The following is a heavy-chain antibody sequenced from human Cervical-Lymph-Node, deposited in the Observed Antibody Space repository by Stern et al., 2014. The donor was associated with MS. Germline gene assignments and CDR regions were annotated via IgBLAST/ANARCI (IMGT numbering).Heavy chain of an antibody. CDR3: ARGGGLVGYFDY. D-gene: IGHD1-26*01. CDR1: GDTFSSYA. V-gene: IGHV1-69*06. CDR2: ITPVFGPT. J-gene: IGHJ4*02. Sequence: VQLVESGAAVKKPGSSVKVSCKASGDTFSSYAINWVRQVPGQGLEWMGGITPVFGPTNYAQKFQGRVTITADKSTNTAYMELMTLRSEDTAVYYCARGGGLVGYFDYWGQGTLVSVSS.